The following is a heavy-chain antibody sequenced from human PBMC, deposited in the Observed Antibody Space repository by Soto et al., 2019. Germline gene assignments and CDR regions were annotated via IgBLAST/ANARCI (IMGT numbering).Heavy chain of an antibody. V-gene: IGHV4-59*01. J-gene: IGHJ4*02. CDR1: GGSISSYY. Sequence: SETLSLTCTVSGGSISSYYWSWIRQPPGKGLEWIGYIYYSGSTNYNPSLKSRVTISVDTSKNQFSLKLSSVTAADTAVYYCAREAPAAGFDYWGQGTLVTVSS. D-gene: IGHD6-19*01. CDR2: IYYSGST. CDR3: AREAPAAGFDY.